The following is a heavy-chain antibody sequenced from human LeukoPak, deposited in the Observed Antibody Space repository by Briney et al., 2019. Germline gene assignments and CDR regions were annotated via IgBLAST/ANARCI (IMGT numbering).Heavy chain of an antibody. CDR1: GGTFSSYA. CDR3: ARHYGDYDISRTLFDY. Sequence: SVKVSCKSSGGTFSSYAIIWVRQAPGQGLKWMGGIIPIFGTANYAQKFQGRVTITADESTSTAYMELSSLRSEDTAVYYCARHYGDYDISRTLFDYWGQGTLVTVSS. V-gene: IGHV1-69*13. D-gene: IGHD4-17*01. J-gene: IGHJ4*02. CDR2: IIPIFGTA.